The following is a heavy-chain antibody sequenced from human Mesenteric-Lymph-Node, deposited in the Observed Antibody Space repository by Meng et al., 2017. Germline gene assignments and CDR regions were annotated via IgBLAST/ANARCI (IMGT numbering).Heavy chain of an antibody. V-gene: IGHV1-69*01. J-gene: IGHJ4*02. D-gene: IGHD1-26*01. CDR2: IIPIFGPT. Sequence: QGGLVQSGGEGKKPGASVKVSCKASGGTFSSDAMSWVRQAPGQGLEWMGGIIPIFGPTNYAQKFQGRLTITADESTSTAYMELSGLRSEDTALYYCARGAVIATTYYFEYWGQGSLVTVSS. CDR1: GGTFSSDA. CDR3: ARGAVIATTYYFEY.